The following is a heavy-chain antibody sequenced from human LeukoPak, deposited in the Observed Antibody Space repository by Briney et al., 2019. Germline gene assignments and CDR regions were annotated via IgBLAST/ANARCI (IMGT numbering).Heavy chain of an antibody. D-gene: IGHD3-10*01. Sequence: SETLSLTCTVSGGSISSYYWSWIRQPPGKGLEWIGYIYYSGSTNYNPSLKSRVTISVDTSKNQFSLKVSSVTAADTAVYYCARDPVPYYYGSGTPSWGQGTLVTVSS. CDR1: GGSISSYY. V-gene: IGHV4-59*12. CDR3: ARDPVPYYYGSGTPS. CDR2: IYYSGST. J-gene: IGHJ5*02.